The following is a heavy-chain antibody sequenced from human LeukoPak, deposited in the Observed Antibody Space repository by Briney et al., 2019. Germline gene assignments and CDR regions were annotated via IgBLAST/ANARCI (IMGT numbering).Heavy chain of an antibody. CDR3: ARDRAAAGEYYFDY. CDR2: IWYDGSNK. Sequence: PGGSLRLSCAASGFTFSSYGMHWVRRAPGKGLEWVAVIWYDGSNKYYADSVKGRFTISRDNSKNTLYLQMNSLRAEDTAVYYCARDRAAAGEYYFDYWGHGALVTVSS. J-gene: IGHJ4*01. D-gene: IGHD6-13*01. V-gene: IGHV3-33*01. CDR1: GFTFSSYG.